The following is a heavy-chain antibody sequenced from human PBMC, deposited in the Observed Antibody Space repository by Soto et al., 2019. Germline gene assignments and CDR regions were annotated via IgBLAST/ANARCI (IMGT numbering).Heavy chain of an antibody. CDR3: ARGVRGDLATVLDY. CDR2: INPNSGGT. D-gene: IGHD2-21*02. J-gene: IGHJ4*02. Sequence: QVQLVQSGAEVKKPGASVKVSCKASGYTLTGYYMHWVRQAPGQGLEWMGWINPNSGGTNYAQKCQGWVTMTRDTSVSTAYMELRRLRFDDMAVYYCARGVRGDLATVLDYWGQGTLVTVSS. V-gene: IGHV1-2*04. CDR1: GYTLTGYY.